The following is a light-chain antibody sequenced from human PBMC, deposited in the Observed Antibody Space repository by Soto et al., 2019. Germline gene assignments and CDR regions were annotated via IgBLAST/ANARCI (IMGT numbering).Light chain of an antibody. Sequence: IVLTQSPATLSLSPGERATLSCRASQSVKSHVAWYQLKPGQSPRLLIFDTTNRATGTPTRFSGSGSGTDFPLTIIRLEPEDFAVYSGLRRGNWPVTFGGGTKVEI. CDR3: LRRGNWPVT. CDR2: DTT. J-gene: IGKJ4*01. V-gene: IGKV3-11*01. CDR1: QSVKSH.